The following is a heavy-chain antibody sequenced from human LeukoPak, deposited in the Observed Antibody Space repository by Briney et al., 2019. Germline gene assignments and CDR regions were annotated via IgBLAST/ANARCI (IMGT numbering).Heavy chain of an antibody. J-gene: IGHJ3*02. CDR2: IYYSGST. D-gene: IGHD6-19*01. V-gene: IGHV4-59*01. CDR3: ARDRVSGWYRTGEDAFDI. Sequence: SETLSLTCTVSGGSISSYYWSWIRQPPGKGLEWIGYIYYSGSTNYNPSLKSRVTISVGTSKNQFSLKLSSVTAADTAVYYCARDRVSGWYRTGEDAFDIWGQGTMVTVSS. CDR1: GGSISSYY.